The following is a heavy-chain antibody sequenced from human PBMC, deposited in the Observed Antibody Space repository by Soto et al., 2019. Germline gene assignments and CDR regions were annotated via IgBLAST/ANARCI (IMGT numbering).Heavy chain of an antibody. V-gene: IGHV6-1*01. CDR3: ARRGAAASPNLFDY. CDR2: TFYRSKWYN. J-gene: IGHJ4*02. D-gene: IGHD2-2*01. CDR1: GDSVSSNSVT. Sequence: QVQLEQSGPGLVKPSQTLSLTCAISGDSVSSNSVTWNWIRQSPSRGLEWLGRTFYRSKWYNEYAVSVKSRISIDPDTSNNHFSLQRNSVTPEDTAVYYCARRGAAASPNLFDYWGQGTLVTVSS.